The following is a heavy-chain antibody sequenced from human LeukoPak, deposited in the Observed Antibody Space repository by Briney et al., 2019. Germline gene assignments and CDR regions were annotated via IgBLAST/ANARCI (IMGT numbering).Heavy chain of an antibody. CDR1: GGTFSSYA. Sequence: SSVKVSCKASGGTFSSYAISWVRQAPGQGLEWMGRIIPIFGIANYAQKFQSRVTITADKSTSTAYMELSSLRSEDTAVYYCARAPPRGDGYNLYWGQGTLVTVSS. CDR2: IIPIFGIA. D-gene: IGHD5-24*01. CDR3: ARAPPRGDGYNLY. J-gene: IGHJ4*02. V-gene: IGHV1-69*04.